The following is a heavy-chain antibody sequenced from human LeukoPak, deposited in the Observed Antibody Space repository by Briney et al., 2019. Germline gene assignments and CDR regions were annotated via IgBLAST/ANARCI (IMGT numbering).Heavy chain of an antibody. Sequence: PGGSLTLSCAASGFSFSDYYMTWIRQPPGKGLEWVSYITGSGSTINYADSVKGRFSISRDNAKNSVYLQMNSLRVEDTAVYYCARGYAGGSPYTFDYWGQGALVTDSS. CDR2: ITGSGSTI. V-gene: IGHV3-11*01. CDR3: ARGYAGGSPYTFDY. D-gene: IGHD1-26*01. J-gene: IGHJ4*02. CDR1: GFSFSDYY.